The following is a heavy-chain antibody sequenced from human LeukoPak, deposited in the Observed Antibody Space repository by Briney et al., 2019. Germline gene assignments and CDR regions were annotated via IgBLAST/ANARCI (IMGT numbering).Heavy chain of an antibody. J-gene: IGHJ5*02. CDR3: ASRYGSGSYHL. Sequence: ASVKVSCKASGYTFTSYGISWVRQAPGQGLEWMGWINPNSGGTNYAQKFQGRVTVTRDTSISTAYMELSRLRSDDTAVYYCASRYGSGSYHLWGQGTLATVSS. D-gene: IGHD3-10*01. V-gene: IGHV1-2*02. CDR2: INPNSGGT. CDR1: GYTFTSYG.